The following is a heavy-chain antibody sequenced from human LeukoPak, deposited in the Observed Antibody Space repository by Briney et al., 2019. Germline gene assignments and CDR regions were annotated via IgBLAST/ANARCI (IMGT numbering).Heavy chain of an antibody. CDR3: ARVDYDSSGYYYEGY. J-gene: IGHJ4*02. D-gene: IGHD3-22*01. CDR1: GGTFSSYA. V-gene: IGHV1-69*13. Sequence: ASVKVSCKASGGTFSSYAISWVRQAPGQGLEWMGRIIPIFGTANYAQKFQGRVTITADESTSTAYMELSSLRSEDTAVYYCARVDYDSSGYYYEGYWGQGTLVTVSS. CDR2: IIPIFGTA.